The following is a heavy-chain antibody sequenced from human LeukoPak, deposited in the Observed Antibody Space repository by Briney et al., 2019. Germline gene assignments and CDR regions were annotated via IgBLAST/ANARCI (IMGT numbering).Heavy chain of an antibody. CDR1: GFTFNHYA. CDR3: ARGWSSVSYYFQY. V-gene: IGHV3-23*01. CDR2: VSGGGAA. D-gene: IGHD5/OR15-5a*01. Sequence: GGSLRLPCETSGFTFNHYAMNWVRQAPGKGLEWVSSVSGGGAAYYADSVEGRFTISRDSSQNTVFLQMTSLRAEDAAVYFCARGWSSVSYYFQYWGQGTLVTVSS. J-gene: IGHJ4*02.